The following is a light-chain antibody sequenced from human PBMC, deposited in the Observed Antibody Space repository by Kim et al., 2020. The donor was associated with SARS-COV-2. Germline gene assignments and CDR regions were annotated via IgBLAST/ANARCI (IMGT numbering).Light chain of an antibody. J-gene: IGKJ1*01. V-gene: IGKV3-15*01. CDR1: QSVGSD. CDR3: QQYDDWPPWT. CDR2: GAS. Sequence: SPGERATLSCRASQSVGSDVAWYQQKPGQAPRLLIYGASTRATDIPARFSGSGSGTEVTLIISSLQSEDLADYFCQQYDDWPPWTFGQGTKVDIK.